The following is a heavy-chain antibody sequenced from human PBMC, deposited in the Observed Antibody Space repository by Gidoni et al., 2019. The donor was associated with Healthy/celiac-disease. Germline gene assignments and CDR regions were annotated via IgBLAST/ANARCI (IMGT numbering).Heavy chain of an antibody. CDR3: AKTVWGSGEDYFDY. CDR1: GFTFSSYA. V-gene: IGHV3-23*01. CDR2: ISGSGGST. J-gene: IGHJ4*02. Sequence: AASGFTFSSYAMSWVRQAPGKGLEWVSAISGSGGSTYYADSVKGRFTISRDNSKNTLYLQMNSLRAEDTAVYYCAKTVWGSGEDYFDYWGQGTLVTVSS. D-gene: IGHD3-16*01.